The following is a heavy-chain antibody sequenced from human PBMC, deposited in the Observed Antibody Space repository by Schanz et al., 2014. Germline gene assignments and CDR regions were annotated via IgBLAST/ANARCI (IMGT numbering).Heavy chain of an antibody. CDR3: ARRGRDGIRASNYFDS. Sequence: DVQLVESGGGLVQPGGSLRLSCAASGFIVSDNYMHWVRQAPGKGLEWFSVIYSGGSSYYADSVRGRFSVSADNSKNTLYFQLISLRAEDAAVYSCARRGRDGIRASNYFDSWGQGTLVVVSS. D-gene: IGHD3-10*01. CDR2: IYSGGSS. J-gene: IGHJ4*02. CDR1: GFIVSDNY. V-gene: IGHV3-66*01.